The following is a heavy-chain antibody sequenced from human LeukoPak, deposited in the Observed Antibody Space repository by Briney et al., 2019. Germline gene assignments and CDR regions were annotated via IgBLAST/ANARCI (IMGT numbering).Heavy chain of an antibody. CDR1: GFTFSNYA. J-gene: IGHJ3*01. D-gene: IGHD1-14*01. V-gene: IGHV3-23*01. CDR2: ISGGGGPT. CDR3: VVVVEPPDSDGFDV. Sequence: GGSLRLSCAASGFTFSNYAMSWVRQAPGKGLEWVSAISGGGGPTTYADSVKGRFTISRDNARNTLSLQMNSLTIEDTAVYYCVVVVEPPDSDGFDVWGQGTMITVSS.